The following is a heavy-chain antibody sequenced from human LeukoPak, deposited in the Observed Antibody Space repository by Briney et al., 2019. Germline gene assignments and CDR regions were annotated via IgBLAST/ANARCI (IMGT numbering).Heavy chain of an antibody. CDR3: AKVAVAGTARSYSYGMDV. D-gene: IGHD6-19*01. Sequence: GGSLRLSCAASGFIFSSYSMNWVRQAPGKGLEWVSSISSSSSYIYYADSLKGRFTVSRDNAKNSVYLQMNSLRAEDTAVYYCAKVAVAGTARSYSYGMDVWGQGTTVTVSS. V-gene: IGHV3-21*04. J-gene: IGHJ6*02. CDR2: ISSSSSYI. CDR1: GFIFSSYS.